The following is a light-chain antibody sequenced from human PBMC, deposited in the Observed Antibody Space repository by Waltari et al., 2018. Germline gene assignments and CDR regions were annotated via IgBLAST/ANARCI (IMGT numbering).Light chain of an antibody. V-gene: IGKV3-11*01. CDR3: QQHTNWPPEVA. CDR1: QSVRGS. Sequence: EIVFTHSPATLSFSLAERATLPWRASQSVRGSLVWYQQKPGQAPRLLIYDASNRATGIPARFSGSGSGTDFTLTISSLEAEDFAVYYCQQHTNWPPEVAFGGGTKVEIK. J-gene: IGKJ4*01. CDR2: DAS.